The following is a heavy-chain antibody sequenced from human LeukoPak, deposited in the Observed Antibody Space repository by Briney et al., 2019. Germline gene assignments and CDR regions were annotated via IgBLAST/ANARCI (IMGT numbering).Heavy chain of an antibody. Sequence: GGSLRLSCAASGFTFSSYGMHWVRQAPGKGLEWVAVISYDGSNKYYADSVKGRFTISRDNSKNTLYLQMNSLRAEDTAVYYCAKEEQGGKWLRWRYFDYWGQGTLVTVSS. CDR3: AKEEQGGKWLRWRYFDY. V-gene: IGHV3-30*18. D-gene: IGHD5-12*01. CDR2: ISYDGSNK. CDR1: GFTFSSYG. J-gene: IGHJ4*02.